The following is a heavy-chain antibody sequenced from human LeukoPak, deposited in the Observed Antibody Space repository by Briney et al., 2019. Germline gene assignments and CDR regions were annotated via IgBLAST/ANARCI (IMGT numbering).Heavy chain of an antibody. Sequence: GGSLTLSCAASGFTFRYFGMHWVGQAPGKGLEWMAVISYDGKVTYYADSVKGRFTISRDNSKSTLYLQMTSLRGEDTALYYCAKEKDYRVSTSCDYWGQGTQVTVSS. CDR3: AKEKDYRVSTSCDY. D-gene: IGHD3-10*01. CDR2: ISYDGKVT. J-gene: IGHJ4*02. CDR1: GFTFRYFG. V-gene: IGHV3-30*18.